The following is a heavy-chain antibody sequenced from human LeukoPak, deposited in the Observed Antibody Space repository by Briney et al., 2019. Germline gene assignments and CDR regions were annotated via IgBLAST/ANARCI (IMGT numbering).Heavy chain of an antibody. CDR3: ARGQWLVMDWFDP. CDR2: ISSNGGST. D-gene: IGHD6-19*01. CDR1: GFTFSSYA. J-gene: IGHJ5*02. Sequence: PGGSLRLSCAASGFTFSSYAMHWVRQAPGKELEYVSAISSNGGSTYYANSVKGRFTISRDNSKNTLYLQMGSLRAEDMAVYYCARGQWLVMDWFDPWGQGTLVTVSS. V-gene: IGHV3-64*01.